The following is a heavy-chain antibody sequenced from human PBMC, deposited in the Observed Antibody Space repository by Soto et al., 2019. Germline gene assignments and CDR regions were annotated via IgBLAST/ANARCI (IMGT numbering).Heavy chain of an antibody. Sequence: QVQLVESGGGVVQPGKSLRLSCAASGFTFSSYGMHWVRQAPGKGLEWVAVISYDGTNKYYADSVKGRFTISRDNSKNTLYLQMNSLRAEDTAVYYCAKARGYSGYYYVSWGQGTLVTVSS. D-gene: IGHD5-12*01. CDR2: ISYDGTNK. J-gene: IGHJ5*02. CDR3: AKARGYSGYYYVS. V-gene: IGHV3-30*18. CDR1: GFTFSSYG.